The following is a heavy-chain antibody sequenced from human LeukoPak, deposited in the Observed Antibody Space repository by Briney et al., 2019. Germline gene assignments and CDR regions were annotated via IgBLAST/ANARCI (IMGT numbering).Heavy chain of an antibody. CDR1: GFTFSSYA. Sequence: PGGSLRLSCAASGFTFSSYAMSWVRQAPGRGLEWVSAISGSGGSTYYADSVKGRFTISRDNSKNTLYLQMNSLRAEDTAVYYCAKDSSRLLLAPYYFDYWGQGTLVTVSS. CDR2: ISGSGGST. V-gene: IGHV3-23*01. CDR3: AKDSSRLLLAPYYFDY. D-gene: IGHD2-15*01. J-gene: IGHJ4*02.